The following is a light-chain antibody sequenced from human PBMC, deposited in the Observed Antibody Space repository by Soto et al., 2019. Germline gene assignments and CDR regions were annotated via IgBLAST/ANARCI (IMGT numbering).Light chain of an antibody. CDR3: QSYDDHLNFV. CDR1: RSNIGGGYD. CDR2: GTN. V-gene: IGLV1-40*03. Sequence: QAVVTQPPSVSGAPGQTVTISCTGTRSNIGGGYDAHWYQHIPGTAPKLLIYGTNNRPSGVSDRFSGFKSGASASLAIYGLQPEDEANYYCQSYDDHLNFVFGGGTKLTVL. J-gene: IGLJ2*01.